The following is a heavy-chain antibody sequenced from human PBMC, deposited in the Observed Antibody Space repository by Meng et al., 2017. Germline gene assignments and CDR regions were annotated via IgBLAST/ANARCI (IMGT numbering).Heavy chain of an antibody. CDR3: ANLYSGYDSPFDY. D-gene: IGHD5-12*01. V-gene: IGHV3-30*04. J-gene: IGHJ4*02. Sequence: GFFVSRYAMHWVRQAPGKGLEWVAVISYDGSYKYYADSVKGRFTISRDNSKNTLYLQMNSLRAEDTAVYYCANLYSGYDSPFDYWGQGTLVTVSS. CDR1: GFFVSRYA. CDR2: ISYDGSYK.